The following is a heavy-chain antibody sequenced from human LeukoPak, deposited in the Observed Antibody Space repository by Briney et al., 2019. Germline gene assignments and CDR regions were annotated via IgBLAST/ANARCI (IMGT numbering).Heavy chain of an antibody. CDR2: ISGSGGST. V-gene: IGHV3-23*01. CDR1: GITFSSYA. D-gene: IGHD5-12*01. J-gene: IGHJ3*02. Sequence: GGSLRLSCAASGITFSSYAMSWVRLAPGKGLEWVSAISGSGGSTYYADSVKGRFTISRDNSKNTLYLQMNSLRAEDTAVYYCARVSGYYWNAFDIWGQGTMVTVSS. CDR3: ARVSGYYWNAFDI.